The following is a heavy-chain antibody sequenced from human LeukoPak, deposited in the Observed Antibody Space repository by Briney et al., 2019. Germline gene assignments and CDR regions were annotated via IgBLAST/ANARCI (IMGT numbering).Heavy chain of an antibody. CDR2: IFYSGNT. CDR3: ARDRGTLTAIDAFDI. D-gene: IGHD1-14*01. J-gene: IGHJ3*02. CDR1: GGSISSHY. V-gene: IGHV4-59*11. Sequence: PSETLSLTCTVSGGSISSHYWSWIRQPPGKGLEWIGYIFYSGNTNYNPSLKSRVTISVDMSKNQFSLKLSSVTAADTAVYFCARDRGTLTAIDAFDIWGRGTVVTVSS.